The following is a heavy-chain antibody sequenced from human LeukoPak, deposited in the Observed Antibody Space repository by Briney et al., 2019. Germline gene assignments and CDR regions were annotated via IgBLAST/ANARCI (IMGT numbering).Heavy chain of an antibody. CDR3: AKSFGYSRSWFDN. J-gene: IGHJ4*02. D-gene: IGHD6-13*01. Sequence: PGGSLRLSCAASGFTVSSHYMNWIRQVPGKGLEWVSVIFAGGNTYYADSVRGRFSISKDISTNTLFLQMNSLRAEDTAVYYCAKSFGYSRSWFDNWGQGTLVTVSS. CDR2: IFAGGNT. V-gene: IGHV3-53*01. CDR1: GFTVSSHY.